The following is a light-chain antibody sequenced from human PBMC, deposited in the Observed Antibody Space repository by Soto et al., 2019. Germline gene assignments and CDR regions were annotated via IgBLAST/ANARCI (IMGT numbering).Light chain of an antibody. CDR2: AAF. Sequence: DIQLTQSPSSLSSSVGDRVTLTCRASQSISSYLNWYQQKPGKAPNLLIHAAFNLQSGVPSRFSGSGSGTDFTLTISSLQPEDFATYYCIQDYNSPLTFGGGTKVDIK. J-gene: IGKJ4*01. CDR1: QSISSY. V-gene: IGKV1-39*01. CDR3: IQDYNSPLT.